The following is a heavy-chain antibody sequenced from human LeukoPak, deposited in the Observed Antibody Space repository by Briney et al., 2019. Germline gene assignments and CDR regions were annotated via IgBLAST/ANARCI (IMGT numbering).Heavy chain of an antibody. CDR2: IYHSGST. CDR3: ARAKGDVAVGYYYGMDV. CDR1: GGSISSGGYS. D-gene: IGHD2-21*02. Sequence: SETLSLTCAVSGGSISSGGYSWSWIRQPPGTGLEWIGYIYHSGSTYYNPSLKSRVTISVDRSKNQFSLKLSSVTAADTAVYYCARAKGDVAVGYYYGMDVWGQGTTVTVSS. J-gene: IGHJ6*02. V-gene: IGHV4-30-2*01.